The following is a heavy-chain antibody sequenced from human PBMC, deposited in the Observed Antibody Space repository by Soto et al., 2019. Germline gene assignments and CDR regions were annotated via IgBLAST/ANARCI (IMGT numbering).Heavy chain of an antibody. Sequence: SETLSLTCTVSGGSISSSSYYWGWVRQPPGKGLEWIGSIYYSGSTYYNPSLKSRVTISVDTSKNQFSLKLSSVTAADTAVYYCAATVVTAMDPNYGMDVWGQGTTVT. J-gene: IGHJ6*02. D-gene: IGHD2-21*02. CDR2: IYYSGST. V-gene: IGHV4-39*01. CDR3: AATVVTAMDPNYGMDV. CDR1: GGSISSSSYY.